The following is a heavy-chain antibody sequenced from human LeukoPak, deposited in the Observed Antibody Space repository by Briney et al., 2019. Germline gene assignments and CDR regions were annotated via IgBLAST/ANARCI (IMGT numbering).Heavy chain of an antibody. CDR2: TYYSGST. Sequence: PSETLSLTCTVSAGSNSSSSYYWGWIRQPPGKGLEWIGSTYYSGSTYYNPSLKSRVTISVDTSKNQFSLKLSSVNAADTAVYYCARGTYGDAYFDYLGQGTLVTVSS. V-gene: IGHV4-39*07. CDR1: AGSNSSSSYY. CDR3: ARGTYGDAYFDY. D-gene: IGHD4-17*01. J-gene: IGHJ4*02.